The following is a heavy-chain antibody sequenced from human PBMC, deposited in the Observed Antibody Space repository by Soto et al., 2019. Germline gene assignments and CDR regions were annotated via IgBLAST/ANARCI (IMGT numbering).Heavy chain of an antibody. CDR1: GFPFSTSA. V-gene: IGHV3-23*01. D-gene: IGHD1-26*01. CDR3: AKYSVSYPVYNGLSL. CDR2: INGSSDAA. J-gene: IGHJ6*02. Sequence: EVQLLESGGGLVQPGGSLRLSCAASGFPFSTSAMNWVRQAPGTGLEWVSIINGSSDAAYYAESVKGRFASSRDNSKNTLYLQMNSLRAEDTAVYYCAKYSVSYPVYNGLSLWGQGTTVTVS.